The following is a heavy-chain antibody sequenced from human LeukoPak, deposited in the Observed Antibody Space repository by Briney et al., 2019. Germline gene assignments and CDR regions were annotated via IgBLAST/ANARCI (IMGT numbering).Heavy chain of an antibody. CDR1: GGTFSSYT. V-gene: IGHV1-69*02. CDR3: ARSTFGELFEGFDY. D-gene: IGHD3-10*01. CDR2: IIPILGIA. Sequence: ASEKVSCKASGGTFSSYTISWVRQAPGQGLEWMGRIIPILGIANYAQQFQGRVTITADKSTSTAYMELSSLRSEDTAVYYCARSTFGELFEGFDYWGQGTLVTVSS. J-gene: IGHJ4*02.